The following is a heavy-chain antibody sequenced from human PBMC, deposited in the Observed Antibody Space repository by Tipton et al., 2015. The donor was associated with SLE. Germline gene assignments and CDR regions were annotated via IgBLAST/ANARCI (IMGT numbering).Heavy chain of an antibody. Sequence: GSLRLSCAASGFTFSSYAMSWVRQAPGKGLEWVSAISGSGGSTYYADSVKGRFTISRDNSKNTLYLQMNSLRAEDTAVYYCARVRTNWDYFDYWGQGTLVTVSS. J-gene: IGHJ4*02. CDR3: ARVRTNWDYFDY. D-gene: IGHD7-27*01. V-gene: IGHV3-23*01. CDR1: GFTFSSYA. CDR2: ISGSGGST.